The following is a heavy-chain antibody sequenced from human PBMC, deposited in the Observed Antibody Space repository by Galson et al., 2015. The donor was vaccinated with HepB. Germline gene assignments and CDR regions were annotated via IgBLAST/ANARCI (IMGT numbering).Heavy chain of an antibody. CDR1: GFTFSSYG. CDR2: ISYDGSNK. V-gene: IGHV3-30*18. J-gene: IGHJ6*02. D-gene: IGHD4-11*01. CDR3: AKDLPHRVTTQRNYYYYYGMDV. Sequence: SLRLSCAASGFTFSSYGMHWVRQAPGKGLEWVAVISYDGSNKYYADSVKGRFTISRDNSKNTLYLQMNSLRAEDTAVYYCAKDLPHRVTTQRNYYYYYGMDVWGQGTTVTVSS.